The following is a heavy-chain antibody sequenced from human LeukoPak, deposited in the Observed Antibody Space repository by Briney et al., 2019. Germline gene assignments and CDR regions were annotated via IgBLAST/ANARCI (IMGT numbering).Heavy chain of an antibody. CDR2: INHSGST. V-gene: IGHV4-34*01. CDR1: GGSFSGYY. J-gene: IGHJ4*02. Sequence: SETLSLTCAVYGGSFSGYYWNWIRQPPGKGLEWIGEINHSGSTNYNPSLKSRVTISVDTSKNQFSLKLSSVTASDTAVYYCARIYNSGSYYSYDYWGQGTLVTVSS. D-gene: IGHD1-26*01. CDR3: ARIYNSGSYYSYDY.